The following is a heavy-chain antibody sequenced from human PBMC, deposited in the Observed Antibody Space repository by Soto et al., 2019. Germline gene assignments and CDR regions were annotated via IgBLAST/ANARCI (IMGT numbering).Heavy chain of an antibody. Sequence: QVQLVQSGAEVKKPGASVKVSCKASGYTFTSYGISWVRQAPGQGLEWMGWISAHNGNTKYEQKLQGRVTMTTDTSTSTAYMERRSLRSDDTAVYDWARDLGGFPDYWGQGTLVTVSS. CDR2: ISAHNGNT. CDR1: GYTFTSYG. V-gene: IGHV1-18*01. J-gene: IGHJ4*02. CDR3: ARDLGGFPDY. D-gene: IGHD5-12*01.